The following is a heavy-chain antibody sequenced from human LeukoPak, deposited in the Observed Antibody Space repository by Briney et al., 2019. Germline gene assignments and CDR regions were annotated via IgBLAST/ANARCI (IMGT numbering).Heavy chain of an antibody. CDR3: AKADRRWATYYYDTSGYYYDY. CDR1: GFTFSSYG. J-gene: IGHJ4*02. CDR2: IRYDGSNK. D-gene: IGHD3-22*01. Sequence: PGGSLRLSCAASGFTFSSYGMHWVRQAPGKGLEWVAFIRYDGSNKYYADSAKGRFTISRDNSKNTLYLQMNGLRAEDSAVYFCAKADRRWATYYYDTSGYYYDYWGQGTLVTVSS. V-gene: IGHV3-30*02.